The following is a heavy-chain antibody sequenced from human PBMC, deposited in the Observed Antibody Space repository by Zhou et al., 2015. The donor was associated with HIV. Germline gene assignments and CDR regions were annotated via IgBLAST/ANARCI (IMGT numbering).Heavy chain of an antibody. CDR2: IIPIFGTA. CDR1: GGTFSSYA. D-gene: IGHD5-18*01. CDR3: ARLRGHVDTAMALGAFDI. V-gene: IGHV1-69*12. J-gene: IGHJ3*02. Sequence: QVQLVQSGAEVKKPGSSVKVSCKASGGTFSSYAISWVRQAPGQGLEWMGGIIPIFGTANYAQKFQGRVTITADESTSTAYMELSSLRSEDTAVYYCARLRGHVDTAMALGAFDIWGQGDNGHRLF.